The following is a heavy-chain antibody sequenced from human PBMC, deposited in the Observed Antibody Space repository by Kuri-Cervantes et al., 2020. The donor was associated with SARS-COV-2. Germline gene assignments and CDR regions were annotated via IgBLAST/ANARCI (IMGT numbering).Heavy chain of an antibody. Sequence: SETLSLTCTVSGGSISSGDYYWSWIRQPPGKGLEWIGYIYYSGSTYYNPSLESRVTISVDTSKNQFSLKLSSVTAADTAVYYCARDRMESLLWFGVVGAFDIWGQGTMVTVSS. D-gene: IGHD3-10*01. J-gene: IGHJ3*02. V-gene: IGHV4-30-4*01. CDR2: IYYSGST. CDR1: GGSISSGDYY. CDR3: ARDRMESLLWFGVVGAFDI.